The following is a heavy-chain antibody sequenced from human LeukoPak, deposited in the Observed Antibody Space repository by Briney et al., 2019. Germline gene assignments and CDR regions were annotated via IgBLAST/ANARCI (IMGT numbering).Heavy chain of an antibody. CDR1: GGSISSYY. CDR2: IYYSGST. Sequence: SETLSLTCTVSGGSISSYYWSWIRQPPGKGLEWIGYIYYSGSTNYNPSLKSRVTISVDTSKNRFSLKLSSVTAADTAVYYCARSGFGELNFHYWGQGTLVSVSS. CDR3: ARSGFGELNFHY. J-gene: IGHJ4*02. V-gene: IGHV4-59*08. D-gene: IGHD3-10*01.